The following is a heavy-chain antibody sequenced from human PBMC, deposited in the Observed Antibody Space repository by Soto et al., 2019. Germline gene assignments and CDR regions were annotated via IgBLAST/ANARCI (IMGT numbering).Heavy chain of an antibody. J-gene: IGHJ6*02. CDR1: GFTVSTNY. Sequence: EMQLVESGGGSVQPGGSLRLSCAASGFTVSTNYMSWVRQAPGKGLEWVSLIYNGGSTYYADSVKGRFTISRHNSKNTLYLQMNSLRAEDTAVYYCARGLGDNYYYCGMDVWGQGTTVTVSS. D-gene: IGHD4-17*01. CDR3: ARGLGDNYYYCGMDV. V-gene: IGHV3-53*04. CDR2: IYNGGST.